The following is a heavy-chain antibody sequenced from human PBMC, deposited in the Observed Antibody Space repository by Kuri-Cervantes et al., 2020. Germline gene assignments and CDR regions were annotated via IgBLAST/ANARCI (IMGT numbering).Heavy chain of an antibody. CDR3: ARDRGGFYGSGSYYSLSAGWFDP. J-gene: IGHJ5*02. Sequence: SETLSLTCAVYGGSFSGYYWSWIRQPPGKGLEWIGEINHSGSTNYNPSLKSRVTISVDKSKNQFSLKLSSVTAADTAVYYCARDRGGFYGSGSYYSLSAGWFDPWGQGTLVTVSS. D-gene: IGHD3-10*01. CDR1: GGSFSGYY. V-gene: IGHV4-34*01. CDR2: INHSGST.